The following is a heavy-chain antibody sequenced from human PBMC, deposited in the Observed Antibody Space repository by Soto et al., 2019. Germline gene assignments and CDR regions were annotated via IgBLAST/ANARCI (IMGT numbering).Heavy chain of an antibody. J-gene: IGHJ6*02. CDR1: GGTFGSYT. Sequence: QVQLVQSGAEVQKPGSSMKVSCKASGGTFGSYTFNWVRQAPGHGLEWMGGITPLCGTVHYARKFRDRDTITAHGSKTTAHREMHSQTSEDTTVYYNTRVRERRWGRLSDYYVAMDVGGQGTAVTVSS. V-gene: IGHV1-69*01. CDR3: TRVRERRWGRLSDYYVAMDV. CDR2: ITPLCGTV. D-gene: IGHD2-15*01.